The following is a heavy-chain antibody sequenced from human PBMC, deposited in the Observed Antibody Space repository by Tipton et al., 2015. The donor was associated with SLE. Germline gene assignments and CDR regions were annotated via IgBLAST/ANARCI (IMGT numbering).Heavy chain of an antibody. D-gene: IGHD3-3*01. J-gene: IGHJ5*02. CDR1: GYTFTGYY. Sequence: QVQLVQSGAEVKKPGASVKVSCKASGYTFTGYYMHWVRQAPGQGLEWMGWINPNSGGTNYAQKFQGRVTMTRDTSISTAYMELSRLRSDDTAVYYCARGTPKDDITIFGVPKGGWVDPWGQGTLVTVSS. V-gene: IGHV1-2*02. CDR3: ARGTPKDDITIFGVPKGGWVDP. CDR2: INPNSGGT.